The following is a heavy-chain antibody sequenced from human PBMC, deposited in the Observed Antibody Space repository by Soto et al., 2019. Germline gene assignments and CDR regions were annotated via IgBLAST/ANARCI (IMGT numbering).Heavy chain of an antibody. D-gene: IGHD2-15*01. CDR1: GGTFSSYA. CDR2: IITIFGTA. V-gene: IGHV1-69*01. CDR3: ARDFRLGYCSGGSCDKSYWFDP. J-gene: IGHJ5*02. Sequence: QVQLVQSGAEVKKPGSSVKVSCKASGGTFSSYAISWVRQAPGQGLEWMGGIITIFGTANYAQKFQGRVTITADESTSTAYMELSSLRSEDTAVYYCARDFRLGYCSGGSCDKSYWFDPWGQGTLVTVSS.